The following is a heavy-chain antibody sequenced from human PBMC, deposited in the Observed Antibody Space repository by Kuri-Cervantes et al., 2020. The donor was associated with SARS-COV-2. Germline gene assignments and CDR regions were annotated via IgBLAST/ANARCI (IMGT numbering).Heavy chain of an antibody. J-gene: IGHJ4*02. Sequence: ETLSLTCAASGFTFSSYSMNWVRQAPGKGLEWVSSISSSSSCIYYADSVKGRFTISRDNAKNSLYLQMNSLRAEDTAVYYCARASGPVTTFDYWGQGTLVTVSS. D-gene: IGHD4-17*01. CDR3: ARASGPVTTFDY. V-gene: IGHV3-21*01. CDR1: GFTFSSYS. CDR2: ISSSSSCI.